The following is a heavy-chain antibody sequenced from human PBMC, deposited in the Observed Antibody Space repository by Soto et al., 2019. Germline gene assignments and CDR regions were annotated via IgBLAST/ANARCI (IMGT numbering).Heavy chain of an antibody. Sequence: GGSLRLSCAASGFSVNVYYVTWVRQAPGKGLEWVSIIHSDGSNYNADSVKGRFTISRDNAKNSLYLQMNSLRAEDTAVYYCARDHEVPGVIWDYWGQGILVTVSS. CDR1: GFSVNVYY. CDR3: ARDHEVPGVIWDY. CDR2: IHSDGSN. V-gene: IGHV3-53*01. D-gene: IGHD3-10*01. J-gene: IGHJ4*02.